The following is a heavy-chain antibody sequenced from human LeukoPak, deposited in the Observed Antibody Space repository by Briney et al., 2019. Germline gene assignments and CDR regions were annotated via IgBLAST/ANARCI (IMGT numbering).Heavy chain of an antibody. CDR1: GFTFSYYA. D-gene: IGHD1-26*01. J-gene: IGHJ3*02. Sequence: GGSLRLSCAASGFTFSYYAMNWVRQAPGKGLEWVSAISGSDGSTYYADSVKGRFTISRDNSKNTLYLQMNSLRAEYTALYYCARLGVGATRDAFDIWGQGTMVTVSS. CDR3: ARLGVGATRDAFDI. V-gene: IGHV3-23*01. CDR2: ISGSDGST.